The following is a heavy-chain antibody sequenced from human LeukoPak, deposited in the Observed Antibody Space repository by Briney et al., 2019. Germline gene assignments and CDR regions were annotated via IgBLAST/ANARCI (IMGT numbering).Heavy chain of an antibody. J-gene: IGHJ5*02. D-gene: IGHD1-26*01. CDR2: IYASGST. CDR1: GGSISSYY. CDR3: ARDPRGIVGANHNWFDP. Sequence: SETLSLTCTVSGGSISSYYWSWVRQPAGKGLEWIGRIYASGSTNYNPSLKSRVTMSVDTSKSQFSLKLISVTAADTAVYYCARDPRGIVGANHNWFDPWGQGTLVTVSS. V-gene: IGHV4-4*07.